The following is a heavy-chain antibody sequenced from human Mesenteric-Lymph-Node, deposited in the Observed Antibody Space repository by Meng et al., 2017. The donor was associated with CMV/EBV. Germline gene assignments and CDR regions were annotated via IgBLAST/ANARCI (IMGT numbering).Heavy chain of an antibody. CDR1: GYTFINHD. V-gene: IGHV1-8*01. CDR3: ARGGYSYAGGYYYGMDV. D-gene: IGHD5-18*01. J-gene: IGHJ6*02. Sequence: ASVKVSCKAFGYTFINHDIDWVRQAAGQGLEWMGWMNSNSGNTGYAQKFQGRVTMTRDTSVRTAYMELSGLRSEDTAVYYCARGGYSYAGGYYYGMDVWGQGTTVTVSS. CDR2: MNSNSGNT.